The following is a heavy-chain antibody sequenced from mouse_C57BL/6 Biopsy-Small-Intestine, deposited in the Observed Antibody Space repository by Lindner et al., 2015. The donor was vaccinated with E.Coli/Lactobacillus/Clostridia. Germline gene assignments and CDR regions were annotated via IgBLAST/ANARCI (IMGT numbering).Heavy chain of an antibody. CDR3: SHRYDYAMDY. CDR2: IDPENGDT. Sequence: VQLQESGAELVRPGASVKLSCTASGFNIRDDYMYWVKQRPEQGLEWIGWIDPENGDTEYASKFQGKATLIADTSSNTAFLQLSSLTSEDTAVYYCSHRYDYAMDYWGQGTSVIVSS. D-gene: IGHD2-14*01. CDR1: GFNIRDDY. J-gene: IGHJ4*01. V-gene: IGHV14-4*01.